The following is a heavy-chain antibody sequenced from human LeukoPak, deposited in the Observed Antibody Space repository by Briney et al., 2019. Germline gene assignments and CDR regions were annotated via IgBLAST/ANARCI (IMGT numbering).Heavy chain of an antibody. Sequence: SETLSLTCTVSGGSMSTSYWTWIRQAPGKGLEWIGYTHNSGSTNYNPSLKSRVVTSIDTSKNQFSLKVTSVTAADTAVYYCARRSSESFDFWGQGTLVTVSS. CDR3: ARRSSESFDF. CDR2: THNSGST. J-gene: IGHJ4*02. CDR1: GGSMSTSY. D-gene: IGHD3-22*01. V-gene: IGHV4-59*01.